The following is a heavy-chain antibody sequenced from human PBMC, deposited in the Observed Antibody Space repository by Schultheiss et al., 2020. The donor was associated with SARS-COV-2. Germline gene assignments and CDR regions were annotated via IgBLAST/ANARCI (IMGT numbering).Heavy chain of an antibody. V-gene: IGHV3-30-3*01. CDR2: ISYDGSNK. D-gene: IGHD1-26*01. CDR1: GFTFSTYA. Sequence: GGSLRLSCAASGFTFSTYAMHWVRQAPGKGLEWVAVISYDGSNKYYADSVKGRFTISRDNSKNTLYLQMNSLRAEDTAVYYCARDTGAPFYYWGQGTLVTVSS. CDR3: ARDTGAPFYY. J-gene: IGHJ4*02.